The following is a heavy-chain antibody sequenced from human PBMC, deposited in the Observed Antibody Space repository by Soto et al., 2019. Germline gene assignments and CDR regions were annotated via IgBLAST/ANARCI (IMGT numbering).Heavy chain of an antibody. CDR1: GFTFRSNA. V-gene: IGHV3-23*01. Sequence: GGSLRLSCAASGFTFRSNAMSWVRQAPGKGLEWVSAITSSGGSTYYADSVKGRFTISRDNSKNTLYLQMNSLRAEDTAVYYCAKDIIVGTAMVSYWGQGTLVTVSS. D-gene: IGHD5-18*01. CDR2: ITSSGGST. J-gene: IGHJ4*02. CDR3: AKDIIVGTAMVSY.